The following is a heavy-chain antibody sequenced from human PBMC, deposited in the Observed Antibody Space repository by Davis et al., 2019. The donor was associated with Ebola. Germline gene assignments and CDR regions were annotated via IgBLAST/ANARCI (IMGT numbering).Heavy chain of an antibody. Sequence: GESLKISCAASGFTFTSYSMTWVRQAPGKGLEWVSGISASSSTYYADSVKGRFTFSRDNSKNTLYLQMNSLRAEDTAVYYCAKGSLYGSRSITAGMDVWGQGTTVTFSS. V-gene: IGHV3-23*01. CDR2: ISASSST. J-gene: IGHJ6*02. D-gene: IGHD4-17*01. CDR1: GFTFTSYS. CDR3: AKGSLYGSRSITAGMDV.